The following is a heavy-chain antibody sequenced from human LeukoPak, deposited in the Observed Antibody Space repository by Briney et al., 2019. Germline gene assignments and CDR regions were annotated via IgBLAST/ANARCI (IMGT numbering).Heavy chain of an antibody. Sequence: GGSLRLSCAASGFTFSSTSMNWVRKAPGKGLEWVSYISSSSSTIYYADSVKGRFTISRDNAKNSLYLQMNSLRAEDTAVYYCARDHDYGGNSAPGYWGQGTLVTVSS. J-gene: IGHJ4*02. D-gene: IGHD4-23*01. CDR3: ARDHDYGGNSAPGY. CDR2: ISSSSSTI. V-gene: IGHV3-48*01. CDR1: GFTFSSTS.